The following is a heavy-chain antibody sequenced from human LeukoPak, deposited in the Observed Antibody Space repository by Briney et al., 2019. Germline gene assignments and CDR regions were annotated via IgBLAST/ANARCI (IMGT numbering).Heavy chain of an antibody. CDR2: IIPILGIA. CDR3: ARDSGDYYGSGSYGMTFAFDI. D-gene: IGHD3-10*01. Sequence: SVKVSCKASGGTFSSYAISWVRQAPGQGLEWMGRIIPILGIANYAQKFQGRVTITADKSTSTAHMELSSLRSEDTAVYYCARDSGDYYGSGSYGMTFAFDIWGQGTMVTVSS. J-gene: IGHJ3*02. CDR1: GGTFSSYA. V-gene: IGHV1-69*04.